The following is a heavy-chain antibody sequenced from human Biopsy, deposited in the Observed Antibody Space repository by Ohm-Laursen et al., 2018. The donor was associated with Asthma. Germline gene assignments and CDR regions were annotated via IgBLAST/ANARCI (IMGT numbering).Heavy chain of an antibody. V-gene: IGHV3-53*01. CDR2: IYSGGTS. CDR1: GFTVSRDH. J-gene: IGHJ4*02. Sequence: SLRLSCTAPGFTVSRDHMFWVRQAPGKGLEWVSVIYSGGTSHTADSVRGRFTISRGFSKNTLHLQMHSLRVEDTAVYYCARGDSSGWSHYYFDYWGQGTLVTVSS. D-gene: IGHD6-19*01. CDR3: ARGDSSGWSHYYFDY.